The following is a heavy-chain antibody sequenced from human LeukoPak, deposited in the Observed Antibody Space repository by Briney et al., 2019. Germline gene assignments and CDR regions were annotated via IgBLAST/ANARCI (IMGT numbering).Heavy chain of an antibody. CDR1: GFTFSSYS. CDR2: ISGSGGST. V-gene: IGHV3-23*01. Sequence: GGSLRLSCAGSGFTFSSYSMSWVRQVPGKGLEWVSAISGSGGSTYYADSVKGRFTISRDNSKNTLYLQMNSLRAEDTAVYYCAKAGPGSGSYHDYWGQGTLVTVSS. CDR3: AKAGPGSGSYHDY. J-gene: IGHJ4*02. D-gene: IGHD3-10*01.